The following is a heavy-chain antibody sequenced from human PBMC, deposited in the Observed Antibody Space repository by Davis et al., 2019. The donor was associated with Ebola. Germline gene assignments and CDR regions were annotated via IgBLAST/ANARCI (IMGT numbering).Heavy chain of an antibody. J-gene: IGHJ4*02. Sequence: GESLKISCAASGFTFSDYYMNWIRQAPGKGLEWVSYISSSGTTIYSAHSVKGRFTISRDNAKNSLYLQMNSLRAEDTAVYYCARGGIGTPDYWGQGTLVTVSS. D-gene: IGHD1-1*01. CDR1: GFTFSDYY. V-gene: IGHV3-11*04. CDR3: ARGGIGTPDY. CDR2: ISSSGTTI.